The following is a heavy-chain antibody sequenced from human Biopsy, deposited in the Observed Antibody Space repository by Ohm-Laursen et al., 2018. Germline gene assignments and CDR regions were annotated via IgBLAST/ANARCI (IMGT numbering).Heavy chain of an antibody. CDR3: ARDRGYYSDRTVPGYFDL. J-gene: IGHJ2*01. D-gene: IGHD3-22*01. V-gene: IGHV4-59*01. Sequence: SDTLSLTWTVSGGSIKSYYWNWIRQSPGKGLEWIGFIYYTGHTNYNPSLKSRATISVDTSKNQFSLKVISVTAADTAVYYCARDRGYYSDRTVPGYFDLWGRGTLVTVSS. CDR2: IYYTGHT. CDR1: GGSIKSYY.